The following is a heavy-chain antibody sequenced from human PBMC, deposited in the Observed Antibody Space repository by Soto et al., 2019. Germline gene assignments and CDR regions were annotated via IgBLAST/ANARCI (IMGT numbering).Heavy chain of an antibody. CDR3: ARDGDRGSAGHFDY. CDR2: IYHSGST. J-gene: IGHJ4*02. D-gene: IGHD1-26*01. V-gene: IGHV4-38-2*02. CDR1: GYSISSGYY. Sequence: PSETLSLTCAVSGYSISSGYYWGWIRQPPGKGLEWIGSIYHSGSTYYNPSLKSRVTISVDTSKNQFSLKLSSVTAADTAVYYCARDGDRGSAGHFDYWGQGTLVTVSS.